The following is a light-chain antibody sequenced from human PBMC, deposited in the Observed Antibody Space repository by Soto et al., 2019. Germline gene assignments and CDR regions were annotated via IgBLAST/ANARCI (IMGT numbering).Light chain of an antibody. Sequence: QSVLTQPPSVSGTPGQTVSISCSGSASNLGGNPVNWYQHLPGAAPKLLIYTNHQRPSGVPDRFSGSKSGTSASLAISGLRSEDEANFYCAAWDDSLNAVVFGGGTKLPS. CDR2: TNH. CDR3: AAWDDSLNAVV. J-gene: IGLJ2*01. CDR1: ASNLGGNP. V-gene: IGLV1-44*01.